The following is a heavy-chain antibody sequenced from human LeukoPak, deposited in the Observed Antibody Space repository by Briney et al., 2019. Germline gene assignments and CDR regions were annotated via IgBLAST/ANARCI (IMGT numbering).Heavy chain of an antibody. V-gene: IGHV3-21*01. J-gene: IGHJ4*02. Sequence: GGSLRLSCAASGFTFSSYAMSWVRQAPGQGLEWVSSISSSGSYIYYADSMKGRFTISRDNAKNSLYLQMNSLRAEDTAVYYCARSCYSVTTCGDYWGQGTLVTVSS. CDR2: ISSSGSYI. CDR1: GFTFSSYA. D-gene: IGHD5/OR15-5a*01. CDR3: ARSCYSVTTCGDY.